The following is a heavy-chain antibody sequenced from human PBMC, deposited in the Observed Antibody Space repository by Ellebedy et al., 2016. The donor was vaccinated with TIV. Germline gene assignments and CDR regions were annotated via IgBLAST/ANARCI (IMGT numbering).Heavy chain of an antibody. CDR1: GGSTSTRTYY. Sequence: GSLRLSCTVSGGSTSTRTYYWGWIRQPPGKGLEWIGAIYHSGSANYNSSLKSRVTTSIDTSNNQFSLKLSSVTAADTAVYYCARGYYDWGNSYHFDHWGQGTLVTVSS. CDR2: IYHSGSA. D-gene: IGHD3-10*01. J-gene: IGHJ4*02. V-gene: IGHV4-39*07. CDR3: ARGYYDWGNSYHFDH.